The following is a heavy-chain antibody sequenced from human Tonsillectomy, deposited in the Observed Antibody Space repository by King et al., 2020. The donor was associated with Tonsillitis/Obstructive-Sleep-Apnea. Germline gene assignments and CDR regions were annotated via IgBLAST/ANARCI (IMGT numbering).Heavy chain of an antibody. CDR3: ARQDRGFDPPLGY. V-gene: IGHV5-10-1*01. CDR1: GYSFSNFW. D-gene: IGHD2-15*01. CDR2: IDPSASYT. J-gene: IGHJ4*02. Sequence: QLVQSGAEVKKPGESLRISCKGSGYSFSNFWISWVRQMLGKGLEWMGRIDPSASYTNYRPSFQGLVTISADMSISTAYLQWSSLKASDTAMYYCARQDRGFDPPLGYWGQGTLVTVSS.